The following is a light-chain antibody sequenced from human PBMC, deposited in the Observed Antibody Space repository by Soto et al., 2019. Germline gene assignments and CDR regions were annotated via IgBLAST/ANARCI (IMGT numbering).Light chain of an antibody. Sequence: EIVLTQSPVTLSVSPGDRATLSFRASQSINSDLAWYQQKPGQAPRLLIYGASTRATDIPARISGSGSGTDFTLTISSLQSEDFAVYFCQQYNKWPPQYTFGQGTKLEIK. V-gene: IGKV3-15*01. J-gene: IGKJ2*01. CDR1: QSINSD. CDR3: QQYNKWPPQYT. CDR2: GAS.